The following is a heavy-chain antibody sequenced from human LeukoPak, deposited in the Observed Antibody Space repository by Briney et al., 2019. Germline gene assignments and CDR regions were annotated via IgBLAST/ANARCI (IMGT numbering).Heavy chain of an antibody. D-gene: IGHD1-26*01. CDR3: VKGVVGAIYFAC. CDR1: GFTFSNYA. CDR2: ISSNGDST. Sequence: GGSLRLSCAASGFTFSNYAMHWVRQAPGKGLEYVSAISSNGDSTYYVNSVKGRFTISRDNSKNTPYLQMGSLRSEDMAVYYCVKGVVGAIYFACWGQGTLVTVSS. J-gene: IGHJ4*02. V-gene: IGHV3-64*01.